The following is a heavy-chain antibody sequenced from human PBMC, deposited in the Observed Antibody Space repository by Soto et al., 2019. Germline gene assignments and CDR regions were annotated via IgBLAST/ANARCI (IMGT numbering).Heavy chain of an antibody. D-gene: IGHD6-25*01. J-gene: IGHJ3*02. CDR1: GFTFSSYA. V-gene: IGHV3-30-3*01. Sequence: QVQLVESGGGVVQPGRSLRLSCAASGFTFSSYAMHWVRQAPGKGLEWVAVISYDGSNKYYADSVKGRFTISRDNSKNTLYLQMNSLRAEDRAVYYCARLGGGDAFDIWGQGTMVTVSS. CDR2: ISYDGSNK. CDR3: ARLGGGDAFDI.